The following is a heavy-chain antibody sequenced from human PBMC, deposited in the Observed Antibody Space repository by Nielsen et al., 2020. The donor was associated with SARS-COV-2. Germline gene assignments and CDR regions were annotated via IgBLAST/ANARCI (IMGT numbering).Heavy chain of an antibody. D-gene: IGHD2-2*01. CDR3: ARGHRVVPSTTPYSFDY. J-gene: IGHJ4*02. V-gene: IGHV1-8*01. Sequence: ASVKVSCKASGYTFTSYDINWVRQAAGQGPEWMGWMNPNSGNTGYAQKFQGRVTLTRNTAISTAYIELSSLTFDDTAVYYCARGHRVVPSTTPYSFDYWGQGSLVTVSS. CDR1: GYTFTSYD. CDR2: MNPNSGNT.